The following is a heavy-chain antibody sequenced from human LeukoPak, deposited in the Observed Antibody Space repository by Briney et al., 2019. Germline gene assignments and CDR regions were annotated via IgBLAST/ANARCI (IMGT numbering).Heavy chain of an antibody. CDR3: ARDRSEPDDYGMDV. D-gene: IGHD3-10*01. CDR1: GGSISSYY. J-gene: IGHJ6*02. V-gene: IGHV4-59*01. Sequence: SETLSLTCTVSGGSISSYYWSWIRQPPGKGLEWIGNIYYSGSINYNPSLKSRVTISVDTSKNQFSLKLSSVTAADTAVYYCARDRSEPDDYGMDVWGQGTTVTVSS. CDR2: IYYSGSI.